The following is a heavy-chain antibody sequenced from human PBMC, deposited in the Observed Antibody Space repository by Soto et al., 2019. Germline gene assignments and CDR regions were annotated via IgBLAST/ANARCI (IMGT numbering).Heavy chain of an antibody. J-gene: IGHJ5*02. CDR1: GGSFSGYY. CDR3: ARVSGVVKKFDP. D-gene: IGHD6-25*01. Sequence: QVQLQQWGAGLLKPSETLSLTCAVYGGSFSGYYWSWIRQPPGKGLEWIGEINHSGSTNYNPSLKIRVTISVDTSKNQFSLKLSSVTAADTAVYYCARVSGVVKKFDPWGQGTLVTVSS. V-gene: IGHV4-34*01. CDR2: INHSGST.